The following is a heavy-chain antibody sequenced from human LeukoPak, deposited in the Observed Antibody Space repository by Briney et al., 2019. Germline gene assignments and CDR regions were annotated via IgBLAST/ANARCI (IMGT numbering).Heavy chain of an antibody. CDR3: ARQKTYYYDSSGYRPGYYFDY. V-gene: IGHV4-59*08. Sequence: SETLSLTCTVSGGSISSYYWSWIRQPPGKGLEWIGYIYYSGSTNYNPSLKSRVTISVDTSKNQFSLKLSSVTAADTAVYYCARQKTYYYDSSGYRPGYYFDYWGQGTLVTVSS. D-gene: IGHD3-22*01. J-gene: IGHJ4*02. CDR2: IYYSGST. CDR1: GGSISSYY.